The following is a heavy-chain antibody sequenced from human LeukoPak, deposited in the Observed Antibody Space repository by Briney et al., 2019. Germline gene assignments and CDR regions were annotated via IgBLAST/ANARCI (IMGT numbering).Heavy chain of an antibody. D-gene: IGHD2-15*01. CDR1: GFTFSSYS. V-gene: IGHV3-21*01. Sequence: GGSLRLSCAASGFTFSSYSMNWVRQAPGKGLVWVSSISSSSSYIYYADSVKGRFTISRDNAKNSLYLQMNSLRAEDTAVYYCARERVYCSGGSCYGGGANNWGQGTLVTVSS. CDR2: ISSSSSYI. CDR3: ARERVYCSGGSCYGGGANN. J-gene: IGHJ4*02.